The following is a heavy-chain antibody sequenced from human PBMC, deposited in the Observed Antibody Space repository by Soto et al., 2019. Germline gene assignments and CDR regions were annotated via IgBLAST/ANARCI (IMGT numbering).Heavy chain of an antibody. CDR2: ISSSSSTI. V-gene: IGHV3-48*02. J-gene: IGHJ4*02. CDR1: GFTFSSYS. Sequence: EVQLVESGGGLVQPGGSLRLSCAASGFTFSSYSMNWVRQAPGKGLEWVSYISSSSSTIYYADSVTGRFNISRDNAKNSLYLQMNSLREEDKAVYYCARASIAAQVVYWGQGSLVTVS. D-gene: IGHD6-6*01. CDR3: ARASIAAQVVY.